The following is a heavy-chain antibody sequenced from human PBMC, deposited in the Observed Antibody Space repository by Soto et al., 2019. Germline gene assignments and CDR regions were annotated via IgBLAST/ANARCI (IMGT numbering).Heavy chain of an antibody. D-gene: IGHD2-2*01. Sequence: ASVKVSCKVSGYTLTELSMHWVRQAPGKGLEWMGGFDPEDGETIYAQKFQGRVTMTEDTSTDTAYMELSSLRSEDTAVYYCASSALVPHKNPHAIWSQRSLVTGS. CDR2: FDPEDGET. CDR1: GYTLTELS. J-gene: IGHJ3*02. CDR3: ASSALVPHKNPHAI. V-gene: IGHV1-24*01.